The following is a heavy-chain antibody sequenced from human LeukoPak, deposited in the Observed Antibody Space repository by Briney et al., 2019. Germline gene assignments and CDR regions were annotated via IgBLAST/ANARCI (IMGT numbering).Heavy chain of an antibody. CDR3: ARGYSSSWLDY. D-gene: IGHD6-13*01. V-gene: IGHV1-2*06. Sequence: GASVKVSCKASGYTSTAFYMHWVRQAPGQGLEWMGRINPNSGGTKYAQKFQGRVTMTTVTSINTAYLELSRLRSDDTAVYYCARGYSSSWLDYWGQGTLVTVSS. CDR2: INPNSGGT. CDR1: GYTSTAFY. J-gene: IGHJ4*02.